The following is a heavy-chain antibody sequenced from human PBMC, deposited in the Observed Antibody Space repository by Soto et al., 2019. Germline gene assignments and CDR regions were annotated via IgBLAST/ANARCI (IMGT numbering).Heavy chain of an antibody. CDR2: IYFSGST. CDR1: GGSISSYY. D-gene: IGHD3-10*01. Sequence: SETLSLTCTVSGGSISSYYWSWIRQPPGKGLEWIGYIYFSGSTNYNPSLKSQVTISVDTSKNQFSLKLSSVTAADTAVYYCARRGFGEFADAFDIWGQGTMVTVSS. V-gene: IGHV4-59*08. J-gene: IGHJ3*02. CDR3: ARRGFGEFADAFDI.